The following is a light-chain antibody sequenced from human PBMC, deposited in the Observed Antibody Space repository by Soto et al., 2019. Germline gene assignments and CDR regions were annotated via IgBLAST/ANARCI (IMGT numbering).Light chain of an antibody. Sequence: DIVLTQSPATLSLSPGERATLSCRASQSVSNYLAWYQQKPGQAPRLLIYDAFNRATGIPPRFSGSGSGTDFTLTISILEPEDFAVYYCQHRYNWPPLTFGGGTKVEIK. CDR3: QHRYNWPPLT. CDR2: DAF. V-gene: IGKV3-11*01. J-gene: IGKJ4*01. CDR1: QSVSNY.